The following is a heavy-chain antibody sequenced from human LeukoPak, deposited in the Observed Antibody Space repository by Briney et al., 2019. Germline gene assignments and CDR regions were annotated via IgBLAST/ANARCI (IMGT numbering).Heavy chain of an antibody. CDR1: GFTFSSYA. V-gene: IGHV4-39*01. J-gene: IGHJ4*02. CDR3: ARPKSGGFFDY. D-gene: IGHD3-16*01. CDR2: IYYSGST. Sequence: GSLRLSCAASGFTFSSYAMSWVRQPPGKGLEWIGSIYYSGSTYYNPSLKSRVTISVDTSKNQFSLKLSSVTAADTAVYYCARPKSGGFFDYWGQGTLVTVSS.